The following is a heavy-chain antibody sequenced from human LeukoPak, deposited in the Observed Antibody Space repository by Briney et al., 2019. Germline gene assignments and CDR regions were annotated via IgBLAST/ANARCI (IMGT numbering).Heavy chain of an antibody. CDR3: ARGGIRGGRPFDY. CDR1: GYSISSGYY. V-gene: IGHV4-61*01. CDR2: IYYSGST. J-gene: IGHJ4*02. Sequence: ASETLSLTCTVSGYSISSGYYWGWIRQPPGKGLEWIGYIYYSGSTNYNPSLKSRVTISVDTSKNQFSLKLSSVTAADTAVYYCARGGIRGGRPFDYWGQGTLVTVSS. D-gene: IGHD3-10*01.